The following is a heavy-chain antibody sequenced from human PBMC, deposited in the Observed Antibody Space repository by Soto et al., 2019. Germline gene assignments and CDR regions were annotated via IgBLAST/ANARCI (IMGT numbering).Heavy chain of an antibody. CDR1: GFTFGGYV. D-gene: IGHD5-18*01. CDR3: AKRDTASAFDY. CDR2: MTGNAAMT. Sequence: EVQLLESGGGLVQPGGSLRLSCAASGFTFGGYVMGWVRQAPGEGLEWVATMTGNAAMTAYAVSVRGRFTISRDNSKSTLFLQMNSLRTDDTAVYYCAKRDTASAFDYWGQGTLVTVSS. V-gene: IGHV3-23*01. J-gene: IGHJ4*02.